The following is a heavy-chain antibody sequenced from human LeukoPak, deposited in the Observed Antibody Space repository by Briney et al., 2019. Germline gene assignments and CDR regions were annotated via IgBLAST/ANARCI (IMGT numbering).Heavy chain of an antibody. V-gene: IGHV1-46*01. CDR1: GYTFTSYY. CDR3: ARAEENDAFDI. Sequence: ASVKLSCKASGYTFTSYYIHWERHAPGQGLEWMGIINPSGDSTSYAQKVEGRVTMTRDTPTSTVYMELRSLRCEDTAVYYCARAEENDAFDICGEGTMVTVSS. CDR2: INPSGDST. J-gene: IGHJ3*02.